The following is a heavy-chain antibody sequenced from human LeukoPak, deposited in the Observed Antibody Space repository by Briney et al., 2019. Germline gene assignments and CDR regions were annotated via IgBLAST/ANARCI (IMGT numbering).Heavy chain of an antibody. Sequence: PGRSLRLSCAASGFTFSSYGMHWVRQAPGKGLEWVSYISNSGSIIYYADSVKGRFTISRDNSKNTLYLQMNSLRAEDTAVYYCAKEGYSSSMYYFDYWGQGTLVTVSS. CDR2: ISNSGSII. J-gene: IGHJ4*02. CDR1: GFTFSSYG. D-gene: IGHD6-6*01. V-gene: IGHV3-48*01. CDR3: AKEGYSSSMYYFDY.